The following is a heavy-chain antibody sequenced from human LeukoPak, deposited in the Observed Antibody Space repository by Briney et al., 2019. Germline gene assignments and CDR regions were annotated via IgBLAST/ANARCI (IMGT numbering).Heavy chain of an antibody. D-gene: IGHD1/OR15-1a*01. CDR3: LASLRTPGAFDI. V-gene: IGHV3-15*01. CDR1: GFTFTNAW. Sequence: GGSLRLSCAASGFTFTNAWMSWVRQAPGKGVEWFGRLKSKAAGGSTDYPTPVKGRFTISGDDLKNTLYLQMDSLKTEDTAVYYCLASLRTPGAFDIWGQGTMVTVSS. J-gene: IGHJ3*02. CDR2: LKSKAAGGST.